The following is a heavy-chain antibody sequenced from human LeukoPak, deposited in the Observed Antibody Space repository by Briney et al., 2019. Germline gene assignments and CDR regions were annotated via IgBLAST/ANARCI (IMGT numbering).Heavy chain of an antibody. V-gene: IGHV1-8*01. CDR2: MNPNSGNT. CDR3: AGFLVGTDSFDI. CDR1: GYTFTSYD. D-gene: IGHD1-26*01. Sequence: GASVKVSCKASGYTFTSYDINWVRQATGQGLEWMGWMNPNSGNTGYAQKFKGRVTMTRNTSISTAYMELSSLRSEDTAVDYCAGFLVGTDSFDIWGQGTMVTVSS. J-gene: IGHJ3*02.